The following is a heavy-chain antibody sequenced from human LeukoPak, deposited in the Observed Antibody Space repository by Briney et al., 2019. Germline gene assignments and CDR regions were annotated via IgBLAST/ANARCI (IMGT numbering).Heavy chain of an antibody. CDR2: ISWNSGNI. CDR1: GFTFDDYA. D-gene: IGHD1-14*01. CDR3: TRAGEEVAFDI. V-gene: IGHV3-9*01. Sequence: GGSLRLSCAASGFTFDDYAMHWVRQAPGKGLEWVSGISWNSGNIQYADAVNGRFTISRDNAKNSLYLQMNSLRAEDTALYHCTRAGEEVAFDIWGQGTMVTVSS. J-gene: IGHJ3*02.